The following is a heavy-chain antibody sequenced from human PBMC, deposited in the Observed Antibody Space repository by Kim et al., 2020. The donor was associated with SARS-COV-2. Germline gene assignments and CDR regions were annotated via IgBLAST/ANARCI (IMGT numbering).Heavy chain of an antibody. CDR2: INHSGST. Sequence: SETLSLTCAVYGGSFSGYYWSWIRQPPGKGLEWIGEINHSGSTNYNPSLKSRVTISVDTSKNQFSLKLSSVTAADTAVYYCASGDGGKTGMDVWGQGTTVTVSS. J-gene: IGHJ6*02. V-gene: IGHV4-34*01. CDR3: ASGDGGKTGMDV. D-gene: IGHD3-16*01. CDR1: GGSFSGYY.